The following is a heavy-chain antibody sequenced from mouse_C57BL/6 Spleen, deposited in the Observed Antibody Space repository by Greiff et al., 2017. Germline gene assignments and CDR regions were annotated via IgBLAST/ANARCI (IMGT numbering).Heavy chain of an antibody. CDR1: GFNIKDYY. V-gene: IGHV14-1*01. CDR3: AGGYGEFDY. CDR2: IDPEDGDT. D-gene: IGHD2-2*01. Sequence: VQLQQSGAELVRPGASVKLSCTASGFNIKDYYMHWVKQRPEQGLEWIGRIDPEDGDTEYASKFQGKATMTADTSSNPAYLQLSRLTSADTAVCYCAGGYGEFDYWGQGTTLTVSS. J-gene: IGHJ2*01.